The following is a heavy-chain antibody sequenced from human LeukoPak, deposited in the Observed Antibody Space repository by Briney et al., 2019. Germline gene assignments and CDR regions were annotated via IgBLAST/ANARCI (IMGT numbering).Heavy chain of an antibody. CDR1: GYSISSSNW. Sequence: SDTLPLTCAVSGYSISSSNWWGWIRQPPGKGLEWIGYIYYSGSTYYNPSLKSRVTMSVDTSKNQFSLKLSSVTVADTAVYYCARGPGEDYWGQGTLVSVSS. CDR3: ARGPGEDY. D-gene: IGHD3-16*01. J-gene: IGHJ4*02. V-gene: IGHV4-28*03. CDR2: IYYSGST.